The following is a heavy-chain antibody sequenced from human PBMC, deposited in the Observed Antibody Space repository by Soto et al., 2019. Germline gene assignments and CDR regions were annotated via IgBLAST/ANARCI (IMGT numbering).Heavy chain of an antibody. V-gene: IGHV3-64D*06. D-gene: IGHD3-22*01. CDR2: INTNGGST. J-gene: IGHJ4*02. CDR1: GFTFSSYA. CDR3: VKQGSSGYYLEK. Sequence: GGSLRLSCSASGFTFSSYAMHWVRQAPGKGLEYVSGINTNGGSTHYADSVKGRFTISRDNSKNTLYLQMSSLRAEDTAVYYCVKQGSSGYYLEKWGQGTLVTVSS.